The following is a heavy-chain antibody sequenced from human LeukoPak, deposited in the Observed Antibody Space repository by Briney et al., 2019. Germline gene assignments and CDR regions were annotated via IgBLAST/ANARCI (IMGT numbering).Heavy chain of an antibody. Sequence: PSETLSLTCTVSGGSISSGGYYWSWIRQHPGKGLEWIGYIYYSGSTYYNPSLKNRVTISVDTSKNQFSLKLSSVTAADTAVYYCARADYDFWSGYTNWFDPWGQGTLVTVSS. CDR2: IYYSGST. CDR3: ARADYDFWSGYTNWFDP. V-gene: IGHV4-31*03. J-gene: IGHJ5*02. CDR1: GGSISSGGYY. D-gene: IGHD3-3*01.